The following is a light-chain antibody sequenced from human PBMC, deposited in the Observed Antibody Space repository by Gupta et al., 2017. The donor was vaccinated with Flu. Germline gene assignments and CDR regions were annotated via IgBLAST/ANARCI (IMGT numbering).Light chain of an antibody. Sequence: SATLSCRARQSISNYLAWYQKKPGQAPRLLMYDASHRAAGIPVMFTGSGSGTDFTLTISSREPEDVAIYYCQQRSSRPRYTFGQGTELEIK. J-gene: IGKJ2*01. CDR3: QQRSSRPRYT. CDR2: DAS. V-gene: IGKV3-11*01. CDR1: QSISNY.